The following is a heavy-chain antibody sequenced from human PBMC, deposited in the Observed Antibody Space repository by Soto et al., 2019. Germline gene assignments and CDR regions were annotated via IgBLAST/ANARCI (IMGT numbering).Heavy chain of an antibody. D-gene: IGHD3-10*01. J-gene: IGHJ4*02. CDR2: SFYSGST. CDR3: AKHDSGDFPDF. CDR1: GDSFRSRDHY. V-gene: IGHV4-39*01. Sequence: QLLLQQSGPGLLKPSETLSLTCTVSGDSFRSRDHYWGWIRQPPGKGLEWIGSSFYSGSTYYNPSLKSRVTISVDTSKIQVSLKVSSVTAADTAGYYCAKHDSGDFPDFWGQGTRVAVSS.